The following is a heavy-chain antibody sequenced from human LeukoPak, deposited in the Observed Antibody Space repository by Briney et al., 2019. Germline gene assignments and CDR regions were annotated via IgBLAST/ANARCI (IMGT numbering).Heavy chain of an antibody. D-gene: IGHD3-10*01. CDR3: ARDWNYYGSGSYFTRVDY. CDR1: GFTFSSYS. J-gene: IGHJ4*02. CDR2: ISSSGSTI. V-gene: IGHV3-48*04. Sequence: GGSLRLSCAASGFTFSSYSMNWVRQAPGKGLEWVSYISSSGSTIYYADSVKGRFTISRDNAKNSLYLQMNSLRAEDTAVYYCARDWNYYGSGSYFTRVDYWGQGTLVTVSS.